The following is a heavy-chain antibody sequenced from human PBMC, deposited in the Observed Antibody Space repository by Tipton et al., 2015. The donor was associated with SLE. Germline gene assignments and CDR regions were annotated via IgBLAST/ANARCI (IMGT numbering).Heavy chain of an antibody. D-gene: IGHD2-15*01. J-gene: IGHJ5*02. CDR2: INHRGSS. Sequence: TLSLTCAVYGTSFSGYYWSWIRQPPGKGLEWIGEINHRGSSDYNPSLKSRVTISVDTSKNQFSLKLRSVTAADTAVYYCARATPLFNWFDPWGQGTLVTVSS. CDR1: GTSFSGYY. V-gene: IGHV4-34*01. CDR3: ARATPLFNWFDP.